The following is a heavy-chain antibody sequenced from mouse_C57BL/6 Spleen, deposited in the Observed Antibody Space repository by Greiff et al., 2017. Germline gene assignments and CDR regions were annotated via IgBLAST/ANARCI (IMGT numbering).Heavy chain of an antibody. CDR1: GYTFTDYE. Sequence: QVQLQQSGAELVRPGASVTLSCKASGYTFTDYEMHWVKQTPGHGLEWIGDIDPENGGTAYNQKFKGKAILTADKSSSTSYMELRSLTSDVTAVYYCTRSNSDYGRDPSMDFWGQGTSVTVSS. CDR3: TRSNSDYGRDPSMDF. CDR2: IDPENGGT. J-gene: IGHJ4*01. V-gene: IGHV1-15*01. D-gene: IGHD2-4*01.